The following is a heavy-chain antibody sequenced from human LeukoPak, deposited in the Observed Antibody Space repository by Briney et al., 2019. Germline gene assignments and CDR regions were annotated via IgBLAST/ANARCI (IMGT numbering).Heavy chain of an antibody. CDR2: IRSDGSST. D-gene: IGHD3-10*01. CDR1: GFTFNTYW. J-gene: IGHJ4*01. Sequence: PGGSLRLSCAASGFTFNTYWMHWVRHAPGKGLVWVSRIRSDGSSTSYADSVRGRFTISRDNAKNTLYLQMNSLRAEDTAVYYCAGVLGVRDLAYFDYWGHGTPVTVSS. V-gene: IGHV3-74*01. CDR3: AGVLGVRDLAYFDY.